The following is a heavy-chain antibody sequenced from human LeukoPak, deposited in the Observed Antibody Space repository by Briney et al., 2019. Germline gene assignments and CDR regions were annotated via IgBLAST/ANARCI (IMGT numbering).Heavy chain of an antibody. J-gene: IGHJ4*02. CDR2: INSDGSWT. Sequence: GGSLRLSCAASGLAFSAYKMHWVHQVPGKGLVWVSHINSDGSWTSYADSVKGRFTISKDNAKSTVYLQMNSLRAEDTAVYYCVSFYETYWGRGTLVTVSS. CDR3: VSFYETY. CDR1: GLAFSAYK. V-gene: IGHV3-74*01. D-gene: IGHD2/OR15-2a*01.